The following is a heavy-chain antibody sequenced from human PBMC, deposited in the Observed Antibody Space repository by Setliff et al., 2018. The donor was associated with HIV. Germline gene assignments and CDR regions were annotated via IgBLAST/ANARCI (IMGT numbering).Heavy chain of an antibody. J-gene: IGHJ3*02. CDR2: INSGSSSI. V-gene: IGHV3-48*04. D-gene: IGHD3-10*01. CDR1: GFTFSSHS. CDR3: ARETTGWFGELAAAFDI. Sequence: VGSLRLSCAASGFTFSSHSMNWVRQAPGKGLEWVGFINSGSSSIFYGDSVKGRFTISRDDAKNSLLLHMNSLRAEDTAVYYCARETTGWFGELAAAFDIWGHGTLVTVSS.